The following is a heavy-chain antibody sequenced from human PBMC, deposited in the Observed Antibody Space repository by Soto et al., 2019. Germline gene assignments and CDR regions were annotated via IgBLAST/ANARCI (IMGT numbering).Heavy chain of an antibody. D-gene: IGHD3-10*01. V-gene: IGHV1-69*13. Sequence: ASVKVSCKASGGTFSSYAISWVRQAPGQGLEWMGGIIPIFGTANYAQKFQGRVTITADESTSTAYMELSSLRSEDTAVYYCAAAHLGETLDYWGQGPLGTVFS. CDR2: IIPIFGTA. CDR3: AAAHLGETLDY. J-gene: IGHJ4*02. CDR1: GGTFSSYA.